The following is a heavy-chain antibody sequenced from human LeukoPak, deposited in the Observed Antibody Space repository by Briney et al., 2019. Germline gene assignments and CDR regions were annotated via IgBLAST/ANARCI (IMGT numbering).Heavy chain of an antibody. CDR3: ARDYSSGLSGMDV. CDR2: ISYDGSNK. D-gene: IGHD6-19*01. J-gene: IGHJ6*04. Sequence: GRSLRLSCAASGFTFSSYAMHWVRQAPGKGLEWVAVISYDGSNKYYADSVKGRFTISRDNSKNTLYLQMNSLRAEDTAVYYCARDYSSGLSGMDVWGKGTTVTVSS. V-gene: IGHV3-30*04. CDR1: GFTFSSYA.